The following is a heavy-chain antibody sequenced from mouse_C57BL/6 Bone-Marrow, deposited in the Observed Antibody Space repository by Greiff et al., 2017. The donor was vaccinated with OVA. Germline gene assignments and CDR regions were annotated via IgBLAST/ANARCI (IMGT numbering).Heavy chain of an antibody. D-gene: IGHD2-1*01. CDR3: ARFYSGGFAY. Sequence: VQLQQPGAELVRPGSSVKLSCKASGYTFTSYWIDWVKQRPGQGLEWIGNIYPSDRGTQYNQKFKDKATLTVDKSSSTAYMQLSSLTSEGAAVYYCARFYSGGFAYWGQGTLVTVSA. V-gene: IGHV1-61*01. J-gene: IGHJ3*01. CDR1: GYTFTSYW. CDR2: IYPSDRGT.